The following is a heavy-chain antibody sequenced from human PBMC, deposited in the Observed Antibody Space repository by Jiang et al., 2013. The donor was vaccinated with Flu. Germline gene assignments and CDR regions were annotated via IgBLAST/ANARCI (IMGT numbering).Heavy chain of an antibody. CDR1: GFTFSSYA. CDR2: ISGSGDST. J-gene: IGHJ6*02. V-gene: IGHV3-23*01. D-gene: IGHD5-12*01. Sequence: VQLLESGGGLVQPGGSLRLPCAASGFTFSSYAMSWVRQAPGKGLEWVSGISGSGDSTYYADSVKGRFTISRDNSKNTLYLQMNSQRAEDTAVYYCASYLGYSGYDSGKNSYYYGMDVWGQGTTVTVSS. CDR3: ASYLGYSGYDSGKNSYYYGMDV.